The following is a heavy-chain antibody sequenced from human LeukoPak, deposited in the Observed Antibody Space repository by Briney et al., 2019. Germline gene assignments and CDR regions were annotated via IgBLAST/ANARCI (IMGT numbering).Heavy chain of an antibody. CDR1: GFSLSTSGGG. CDR3: AHRLGYCSGGSCYPDAFDI. D-gene: IGHD2-15*01. CDR2: IYWDDDK. Sequence: KKSGPTLVKPTQTLTLSCTFSGFSLSTSGGGVGWIRQPPGKALEWLALIYWDDDKRYSPSLKRRLTITKDTSKNQVVLTMTNMDPVDTATYYCAHRLGYCSGGSCYPDAFDIWGQGTMVTVSS. V-gene: IGHV2-5*02. J-gene: IGHJ3*02.